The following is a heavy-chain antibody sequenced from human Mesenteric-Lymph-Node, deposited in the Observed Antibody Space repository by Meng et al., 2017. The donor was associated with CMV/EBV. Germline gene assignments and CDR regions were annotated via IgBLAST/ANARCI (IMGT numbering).Heavy chain of an antibody. CDR2: INAYNGDT. Sequence: ASVKVSCKASGYTFTNYGISWVRQAPGQGLEWMGWINAYNGDTHYAQKFQGRVTITRNTSISTAYMELSSLRSEDTAVYYCARGTRSSWYDYWGQGTLVTVSS. V-gene: IGHV1-8*03. D-gene: IGHD6-13*01. CDR1: GYTFTNYG. CDR3: ARGTRSSWYDY. J-gene: IGHJ4*02.